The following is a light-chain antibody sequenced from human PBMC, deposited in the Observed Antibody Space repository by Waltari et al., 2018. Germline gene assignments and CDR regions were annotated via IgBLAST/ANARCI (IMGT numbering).Light chain of an antibody. J-gene: IGKJ2*01. CDR3: QQYQTYPLT. V-gene: IGKV1-5*03. Sequence: DIQMTQSPSTLSASVGDRVTITCRASQSIGGWLAWYQQKPGKAPNLFIFKSAFLEGGVSTRCSGSGDVTDFTLTIRSLQTDDFATYYCQQYQTYPLTFGLGTKLEI. CDR1: QSIGGW. CDR2: KSA.